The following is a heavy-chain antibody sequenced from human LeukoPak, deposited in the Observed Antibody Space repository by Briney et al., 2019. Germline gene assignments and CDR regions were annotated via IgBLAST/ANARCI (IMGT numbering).Heavy chain of an antibody. V-gene: IGHV4-59*01. J-gene: IGHJ4*02. CDR2: IYYSGSP. D-gene: IGHD5-12*01. Sequence: SETLSLTCTVSGGSISSYYWSWIRQPPGKGLEWIGYIYYSGSPNYNPSLKSRVTISVDTSKNQISLKLSSVTAADTAVYYCARGRGSGYDLPDYWGQGTLVTVSS. CDR1: GGSISSYY. CDR3: ARGRGSGYDLPDY.